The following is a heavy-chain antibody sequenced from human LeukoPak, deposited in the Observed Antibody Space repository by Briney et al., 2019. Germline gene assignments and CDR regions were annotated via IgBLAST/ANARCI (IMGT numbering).Heavy chain of an antibody. CDR1: GFTFTSHW. CDR2: ITQDGSEQ. V-gene: IGHV3-7*03. J-gene: IGHJ6*02. Sequence: GGSLRLSCAASGFTFTSHWMTWVRQAPEKGLEWVASITQDGSEQYYLDSVKGRSTISRDNAKNSVFLQMNSLRAEDTAVYYCAKSYVGFSTAMVTSALYYYYGMDVWGQGTTVTVSS. CDR3: AKSYVGFSTAMVTSALYYYYGMDV. D-gene: IGHD5-18*01.